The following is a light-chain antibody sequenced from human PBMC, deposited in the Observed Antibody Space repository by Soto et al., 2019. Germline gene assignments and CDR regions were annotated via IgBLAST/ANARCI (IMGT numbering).Light chain of an antibody. V-gene: IGKV1-5*01. J-gene: IGKJ1*01. CDR1: QSISTR. CDR3: QHPWT. Sequence: DIQMTQSPSTVSATVGDTVTMTCWASQSISTRLAWDQQKAGTAPKVLIYDASRLPRGVPSRFSGSGFGTEFTLPIRKQQPDYYATYYCQHPWTFGQGTKVDI. CDR2: DAS.